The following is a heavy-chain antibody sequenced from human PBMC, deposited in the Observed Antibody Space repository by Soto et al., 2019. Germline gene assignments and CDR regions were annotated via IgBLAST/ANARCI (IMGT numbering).Heavy chain of an antibody. CDR1: GFTVSSNY. CDR3: AKDPRVIVVVPAAPAPDDY. D-gene: IGHD2-2*01. Sequence: GGSLRLSCAASGFTVSSNYMSWVRQAPGKGLEWVSVIYSGGSTYYADSVKGRFTISRDNSKNTLYLQMNSLRAEDTAVYYCAKDPRVIVVVPAAPAPDDYWGQGTLVTVS. CDR2: IYSGGST. V-gene: IGHV3-66*01. J-gene: IGHJ4*02.